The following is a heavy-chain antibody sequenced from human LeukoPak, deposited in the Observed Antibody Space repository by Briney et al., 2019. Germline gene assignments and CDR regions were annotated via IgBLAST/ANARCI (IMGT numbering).Heavy chain of an antibody. J-gene: IGHJ4*02. Sequence: SETLSLTCTVSGGSISNYYWSWIRQSPGKGLEWIGHIYESGSTNYNPSLRSRVTISVDTPKNQFSLKLRSVTAADTAVYYCARDLPYYYDSGGYPIGYLDYWGQGTLVTVSS. CDR3: ARDLPYYYDSGGYPIGYLDY. CDR1: GGSISNYY. CDR2: IYESGST. D-gene: IGHD3-22*01. V-gene: IGHV4-59*12.